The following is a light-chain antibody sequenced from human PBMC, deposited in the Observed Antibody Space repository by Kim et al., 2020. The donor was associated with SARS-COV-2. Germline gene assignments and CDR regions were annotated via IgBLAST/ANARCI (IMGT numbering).Light chain of an antibody. CDR2: AVS. CDR3: SSFTSSNTWV. J-gene: IGLJ3*02. CDR1: SSDFGGFNY. Sequence: QSALTQPASVSGSPGQSITISCTGTSSDFGGFNYVSWYQQHPGKAPKLIIFAVSDRPSGVSNRFSGSKSGTTASLTISGLQAEDEAHYYCSSFTSSNTWVFGGGTQLTVL. V-gene: IGLV2-14*03.